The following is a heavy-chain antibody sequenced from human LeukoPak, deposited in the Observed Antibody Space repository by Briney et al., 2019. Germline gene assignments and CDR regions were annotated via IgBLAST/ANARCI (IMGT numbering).Heavy chain of an antibody. V-gene: IGHV3-21*01. Sequence: GGSLRLSCAASGFTFSSYSMNWVRQAPGKGLEWVSSISSSSSYIYYADSVKGRFTISRDNAKNSLYLQMNSLRAEDTAVYDCARVVDTAMVENDYWGQGTLVTVSS. CDR1: GFTFSSYS. CDR2: ISSSSSYI. CDR3: ARVVDTAMVENDY. D-gene: IGHD5-18*01. J-gene: IGHJ4*02.